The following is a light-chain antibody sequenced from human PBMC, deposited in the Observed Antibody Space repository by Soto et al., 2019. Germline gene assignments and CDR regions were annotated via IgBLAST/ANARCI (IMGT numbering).Light chain of an antibody. J-gene: IGKJ1*01. Sequence: ETVMTQSAATLSVSPGERTTLSCRASQSVNTNLAWYQQKPGQAPRLLIYGASSRATGIPDRFSGSGSGTDFTLTISRLEPEDFAVYYCQQYGSSPPWTFGQGTKVDI. CDR1: QSVNTN. CDR2: GAS. V-gene: IGKV3-20*01. CDR3: QQYGSSPPWT.